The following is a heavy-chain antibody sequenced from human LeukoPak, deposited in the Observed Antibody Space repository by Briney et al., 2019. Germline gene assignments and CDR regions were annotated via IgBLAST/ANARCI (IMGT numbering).Heavy chain of an antibody. CDR1: GYIFTTYW. CDR3: ARPRGGAENNWFDP. J-gene: IGHJ5*02. Sequence: GESLKISCKGSGYIFTTYWIGWVRQMPGKGLEWMGIIYPGDSNARYSLSFQGQVTISADKSISTAYLQWSSLKASDTAMYYCARPRGGAENNWFDPWGQGTLVTVSS. D-gene: IGHD1-26*01. CDR2: IYPGDSNA. V-gene: IGHV5-51*01.